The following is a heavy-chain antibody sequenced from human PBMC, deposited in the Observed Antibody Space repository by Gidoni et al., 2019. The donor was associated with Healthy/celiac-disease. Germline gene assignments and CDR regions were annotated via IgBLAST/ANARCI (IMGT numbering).Heavy chain of an antibody. CDR2: IYPSGST. CDR3: AREGCTNGVCSLDY. Sequence: LQLQESGSGLVNPSQTLSLTCAVSGCSISRGGYSWSWIRPPPGKGLEWIGYIYPSGSTYYNQSLKSRVTIAGDRSKNQCSLKLSSVTAADTAVYYCAREGCTNGVCSLDYWGQGTLVTVSS. V-gene: IGHV4-30-2*01. D-gene: IGHD2-8*01. CDR1: GCSISRGGYS. J-gene: IGHJ4*02.